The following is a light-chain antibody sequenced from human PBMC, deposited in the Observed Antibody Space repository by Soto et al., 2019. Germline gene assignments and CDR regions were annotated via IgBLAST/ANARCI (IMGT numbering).Light chain of an antibody. CDR2: EGS. V-gene: IGLV2-23*01. J-gene: IGLJ1*01. CDR3: CSYAGSSTYV. Sequence: QSVLTQPASVPGSPGQSITISCTGTNHDVGTYSLVSWYQQYPGKAPKLMVYEGSKRPSGISNRFSGSKSGNTASLTISGLQPEDEADYYCCSYAGSSTYVFGSGTKVTVL. CDR1: NHDVGTYSL.